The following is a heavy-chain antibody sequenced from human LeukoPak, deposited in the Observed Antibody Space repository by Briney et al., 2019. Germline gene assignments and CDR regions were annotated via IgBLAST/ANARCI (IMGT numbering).Heavy chain of an antibody. D-gene: IGHD3-10*01. V-gene: IGHV1-2*02. Sequence: ASVKVSCKASGYTFTGYYIHWVRQAPGQGLEWMGWINPNSGGTNYAQKFQGRVTMTRDTSISTAYMELSRLRSDDTAVYYCARVRDGSGSYYPFDYWGQGTLVTVSS. CDR1: GYTFTGYY. CDR3: ARVRDGSGSYYPFDY. CDR2: INPNSGGT. J-gene: IGHJ4*02.